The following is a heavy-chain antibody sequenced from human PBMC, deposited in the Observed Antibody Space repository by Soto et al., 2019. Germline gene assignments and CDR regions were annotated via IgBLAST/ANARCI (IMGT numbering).Heavy chain of an antibody. Sequence: EVQLVESGGGLVQPGGSLILSCAASGFTVSNFYMTWVRQAPGKGLEWVSAISSGGSTYYADSVKGRFTISRDNSKNTLYLELNSLRAGDTAVYYCARDTFGGAYDFWHGGQGTLVTVSS. J-gene: IGHJ4*02. CDR1: GFTVSNFY. CDR3: ARDTFGGAYDFWH. CDR2: ISSGGST. V-gene: IGHV3-66*01. D-gene: IGHD3-3*01.